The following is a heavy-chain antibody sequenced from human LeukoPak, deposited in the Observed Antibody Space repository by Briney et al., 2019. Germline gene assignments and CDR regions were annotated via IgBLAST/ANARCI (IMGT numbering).Heavy chain of an antibody. CDR3: ARDWDGSGWPIDY. V-gene: IGHV3-7*05. Sequence: GGSLRLSCAASGFTFSRYWMSWVRQAPGKGLEWVANIKTDGSEKYHVDSLKGRFIISRDNAKNSLYLQMNSLRAEDTAVYYCARDWDGSGWPIDYWGQGTLVTVSS. J-gene: IGHJ4*02. CDR2: IKTDGSEK. CDR1: GFTFSRYW. D-gene: IGHD6-19*01.